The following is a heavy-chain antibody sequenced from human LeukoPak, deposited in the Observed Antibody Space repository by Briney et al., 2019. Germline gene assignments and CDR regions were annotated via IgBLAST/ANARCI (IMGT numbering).Heavy chain of an antibody. CDR2: IIPVYGTT. Sequence: GASVKVSCKASGGTFSSYAISWVRQAPGQGLEWMGGIIPVYGTTNYARRFQDRVTITADKSTSTAYMELRSLRFDDTAMYFCARGGTYYYTNSGHYVGHDWGQGTLVTVSS. D-gene: IGHD3-22*01. CDR3: ARGGTYYYTNSGHYVGHD. CDR1: GGTFSSYA. J-gene: IGHJ4*02. V-gene: IGHV1-69*06.